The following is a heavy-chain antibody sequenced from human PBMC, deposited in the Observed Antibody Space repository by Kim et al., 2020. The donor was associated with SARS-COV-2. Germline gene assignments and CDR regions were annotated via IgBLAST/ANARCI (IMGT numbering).Heavy chain of an antibody. Sequence: GGSLRLSCAASGFTVSSNYMSWVRQAPGKGLEWVSVIYSGGSTYYADSVKGRFTISRDNSKNTLYLQMNSLRAEDTAVYYCARAGVTGTTGWDYYYGMDVWGQGTTVTVSS. CDR1: GFTVSSNY. J-gene: IGHJ6*02. CDR2: IYSGGST. CDR3: ARAGVTGTTGWDYYYGMDV. V-gene: IGHV3-53*01. D-gene: IGHD1-20*01.